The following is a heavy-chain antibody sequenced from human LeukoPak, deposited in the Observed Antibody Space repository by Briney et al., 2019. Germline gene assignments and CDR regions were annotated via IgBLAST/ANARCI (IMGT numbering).Heavy chain of an antibody. J-gene: IGHJ6*03. D-gene: IGHD6-13*01. V-gene: IGHV4-4*07. CDR1: GGSISSYY. Sequence: KTSETLSLTCTVSGGSISSYYWSWIRQPAGKGLEWIGRIYTSGSTNYNPSLKSRVTMSVDTSKNQFSLKLSSLTAADTAVYYCARLTRYSTSWYGYYYYYMDVWGKGTTVTVSS. CDR3: ARLTRYSTSWYGYYYYYMDV. CDR2: IYTSGST.